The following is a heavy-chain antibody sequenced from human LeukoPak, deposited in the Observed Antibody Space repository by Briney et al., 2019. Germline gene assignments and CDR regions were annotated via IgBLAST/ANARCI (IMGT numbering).Heavy chain of an antibody. CDR2: ISSSSSYI. CDR1: GFTFSSYS. J-gene: IGHJ3*02. D-gene: IGHD3-3*01. Sequence: PGGSLRLSCAASGFTFSSYSMNWVRQAPGKGLEWVSSISSSSSYIYYADSVKGRFTISRDNAKNSLYLQMNSLRAEDTAVYYCARDRSGNTVAFDIWGQGTMVTVSS. CDR3: ARDRSGNTVAFDI. V-gene: IGHV3-21*01.